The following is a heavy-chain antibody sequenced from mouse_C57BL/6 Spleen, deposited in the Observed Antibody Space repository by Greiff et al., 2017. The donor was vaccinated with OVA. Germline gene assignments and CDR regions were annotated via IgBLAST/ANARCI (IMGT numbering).Heavy chain of an antibody. CDR2: ISDGGSYT. Sequence: EVQGVESRGGLVKPGGSLKLSCAASGFTFSSYAMSWVRQTPEKRLEWVATISDGGSYTYYPDNVKGRFTISRDNAKNNLYLQMSHLKSEDTAMYYCAREGELGRTFAYWGQGTLVTVSA. J-gene: IGHJ3*01. D-gene: IGHD4-1*01. CDR3: AREGELGRTFAY. V-gene: IGHV5-4*01. CDR1: GFTFSSYA.